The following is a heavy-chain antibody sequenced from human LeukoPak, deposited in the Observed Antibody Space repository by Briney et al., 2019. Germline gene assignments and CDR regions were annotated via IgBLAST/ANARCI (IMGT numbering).Heavy chain of an antibody. D-gene: IGHD3-22*01. J-gene: IGHJ6*03. V-gene: IGHV4-59*12. Sequence: PSETLSLTCTVSGGSISSYYWSWIRRPPGKGLEWIGYIYYSGSTNYNPSLKSRVTISVDTSKNQFSLKLSSVTAADTAVYYCAREMKYYDSSGYYYYYYYYMDVWGKGTTVTISS. CDR2: IYYSGST. CDR3: AREMKYYDSSGYYYYYYYYMDV. CDR1: GGSISSYY.